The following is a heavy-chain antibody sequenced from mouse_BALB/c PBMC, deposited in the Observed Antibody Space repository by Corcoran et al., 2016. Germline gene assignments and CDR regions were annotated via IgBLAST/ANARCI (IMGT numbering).Heavy chain of an antibody. V-gene: IGHV9-1*02. J-gene: IGHJ3*01. Sequence: QIPLVQSGPELKKPGETVKISCKASGYTFTNYGMNWVKQAPGKGLKWIGWINTYTGEPTYADDFKGLFSFSFETSASSAYLQINNLKNEDMATYFCARWGGNSPGFAYWGQGTLVTVSA. CDR2: INTYTGEP. CDR3: ARWGGNSPGFAY. D-gene: IGHD2-1*01. CDR1: GYTFTNYG.